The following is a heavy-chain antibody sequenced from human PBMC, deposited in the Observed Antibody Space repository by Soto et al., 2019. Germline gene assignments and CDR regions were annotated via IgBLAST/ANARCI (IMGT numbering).Heavy chain of an antibody. V-gene: IGHV3-30*18. J-gene: IGHJ4*02. CDR1: GFTFSSYG. D-gene: IGHD2-21*02. CDR2: ISYDGSNK. Sequence: QVQLVESGGGVVQPGRSLRLSCAASGFTFSSYGMHWVRQAPGKGLEWVAVISYDGSNKYYADSVKGRFTISRDNSKNTLYLQMNSLRAEDTAVYYCAKDWGDCGGDCYSGYFDYWGQGTLVTVSS. CDR3: AKDWGDCGGDCYSGYFDY.